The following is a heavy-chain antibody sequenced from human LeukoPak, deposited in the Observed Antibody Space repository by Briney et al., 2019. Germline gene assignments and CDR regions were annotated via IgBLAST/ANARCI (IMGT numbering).Heavy chain of an antibody. CDR3: VRHYGP. J-gene: IGHJ4*02. D-gene: IGHD3-16*01. CDR1: GGSFSGYY. CDR2: IYYSGST. V-gene: IGHV4-34*01. Sequence: SETLSLTCAVYGGSFSGYYWSWIRQPPGKGLEWIGSIYYSGSTYYNPSLKSRVTISVDTSKNQFSLKLNSVTATDTAVYYCVRHYGPWGQGTLVTVSS.